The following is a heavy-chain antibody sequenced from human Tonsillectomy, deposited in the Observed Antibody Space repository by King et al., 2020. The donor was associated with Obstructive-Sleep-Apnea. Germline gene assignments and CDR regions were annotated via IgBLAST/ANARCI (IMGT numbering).Heavy chain of an antibody. CDR3: AHRRGATYFFDQ. Sequence: TLKESGPTLVKPTQTLTLTCTFSGFSLSTSGVGVGWIRQPPGKALEWLALIYCDDDNLYSPSLRTRLTITKDTSKNQVVLTMTNMDPVDSATYFCAHRRGATYFFDQWGQGTLVTVSS. J-gene: IGHJ4*02. V-gene: IGHV2-5*02. D-gene: IGHD4/OR15-4a*01. CDR2: IYCDDDN. CDR1: GFSLSTSGVG.